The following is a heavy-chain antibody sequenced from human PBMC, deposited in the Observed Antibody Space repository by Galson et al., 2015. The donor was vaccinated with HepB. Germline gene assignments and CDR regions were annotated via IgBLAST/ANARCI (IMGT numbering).Heavy chain of an antibody. V-gene: IGHV3-73*01. Sequence: SLRLSCAGSGFTFSGSAMHWVRQASGKGLEWVGRIGSKANSYATAYTASVKGRFTISRDDSKNTAYLQMNSLRTEDTAVYYCLRLGDLSCYSSSWGQGTLVTVSS. D-gene: IGHD6-13*01. CDR1: GFTFSGSA. CDR3: LRLGDLSCYSSS. CDR2: IGSKANSYAT. J-gene: IGHJ4*02.